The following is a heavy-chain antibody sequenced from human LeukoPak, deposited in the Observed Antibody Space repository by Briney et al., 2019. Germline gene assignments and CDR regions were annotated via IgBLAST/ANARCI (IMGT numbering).Heavy chain of an antibody. CDR2: IYYSGST. D-gene: IGHD1-26*01. Sequence: SETLCLTCTVSGGSISSYYWSWIRQPPGKGLEWIGYIYYSGSTNYNPSLKSRVTISVDTSKNHFSLKLSSVTAADTAVYYCARGSVSYYHPFDYWGQGTLVTVSS. V-gene: IGHV4-59*01. CDR3: ARGSVSYYHPFDY. J-gene: IGHJ4*02. CDR1: GGSISSYY.